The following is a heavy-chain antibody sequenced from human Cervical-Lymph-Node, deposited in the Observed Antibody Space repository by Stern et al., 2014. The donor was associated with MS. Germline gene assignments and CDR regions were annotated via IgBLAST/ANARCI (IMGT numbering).Heavy chain of an antibody. J-gene: IGHJ4*02. D-gene: IGHD3-22*01. CDR1: GYTFNNNA. CDR3: ARVSNSGYYGDH. V-gene: IGHV7-4-1*02. Sequence: VQLVESGSELKKPGASVEVSCKASGYTFNNNAVTVVRQAPGQGIEWMGWINTEPGNPTYAQGFAVRLHFYLDTSVSTAYLQITSLKAEDTAVYYCARVSNSGYYGDHWGQGTLVTVSS. CDR2: INTEPGNP.